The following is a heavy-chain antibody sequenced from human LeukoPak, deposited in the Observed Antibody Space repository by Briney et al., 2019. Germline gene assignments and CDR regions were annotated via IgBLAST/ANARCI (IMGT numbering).Heavy chain of an antibody. CDR2: IKSKTDGGTT. Sequence: GGSLRLSCAASGFTFSKAWMSWVRQAPGKGLEWVGRIKSKTDGGTTDYAAPVKGRFTISRDDSKNTLYLQMNSLKTEDTAVYYCTTAPPIRGRGYFDYWGQGTLVTVSS. D-gene: IGHD2-21*01. CDR1: GFTFSKAW. J-gene: IGHJ4*02. V-gene: IGHV3-15*01. CDR3: TTAPPIRGRGYFDY.